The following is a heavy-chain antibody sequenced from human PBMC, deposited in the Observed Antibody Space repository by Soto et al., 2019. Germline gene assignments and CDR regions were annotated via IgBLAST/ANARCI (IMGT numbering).Heavy chain of an antibody. CDR2: IYYSGST. CDR1: GGSISSYY. Sequence: SETLSLTCTVSGGSISSYYWSWIRQPPGKGLEWIGYIYYSGSTYYNPSLKSRVTISVDTSKNQFSLKLSSVTAADTAVYYCARGYCSSTSCYKPYNWFDPWGQGTLVTVSS. J-gene: IGHJ5*02. CDR3: ARGYCSSTSCYKPYNWFDP. D-gene: IGHD2-2*01. V-gene: IGHV4-59*12.